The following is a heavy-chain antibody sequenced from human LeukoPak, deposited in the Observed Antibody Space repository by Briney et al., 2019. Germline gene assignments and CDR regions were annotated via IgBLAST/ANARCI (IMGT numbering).Heavy chain of an antibody. J-gene: IGHJ4*02. CDR2: ISSNGGST. Sequence: GGSLRLSCSASGFTFSSYAMHWVRQAPGKGLEYVSAISSNGGSTYYADSVKGRFTISRDNSKNTLYLQMNSLKTEDTAVYYCTTGPYGDYGSSYWGQGTLVTVSS. CDR1: GFTFSSYA. D-gene: IGHD4-17*01. V-gene: IGHV3-64*04. CDR3: TTGPYGDYGSSY.